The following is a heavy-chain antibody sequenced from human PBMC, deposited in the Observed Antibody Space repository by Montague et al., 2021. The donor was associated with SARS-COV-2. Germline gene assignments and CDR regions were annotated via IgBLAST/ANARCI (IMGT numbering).Heavy chain of an antibody. V-gene: IGHV3-23*01. CDR1: GFTFNSYA. J-gene: IGHJ4*02. Sequence: SLRLSCAASGFTFNSYALSWVRQAPGKGLDWVATITGSGGSAHYPDSVKGRFTVFRDNAKQTLFLQMDSLRGEDTATYYCARGRGESYGLFGYWGQGTLVTVSS. CDR2: ITGSGGSA. D-gene: IGHD5-18*01. CDR3: ARGRGESYGLFGY.